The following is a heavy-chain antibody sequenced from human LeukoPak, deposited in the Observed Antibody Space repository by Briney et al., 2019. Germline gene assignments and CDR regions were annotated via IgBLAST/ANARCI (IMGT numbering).Heavy chain of an antibody. V-gene: IGHV1-2*02. Sequence: GASVKVSCKASGYSFNGFYMHWVRQAPGQGLERMGWIYLSRCGTNYEQKFQGRGTMTRRTSIRTASLERNMLRSDDTAVYYWARDSKYYYDCEKVSDFDYWGQGTLVTVSS. CDR1: GYSFNGFY. D-gene: IGHD3-22*01. CDR2: IYLSRCGT. J-gene: IGHJ4*02. CDR3: ARDSKYYYDCEKVSDFDY.